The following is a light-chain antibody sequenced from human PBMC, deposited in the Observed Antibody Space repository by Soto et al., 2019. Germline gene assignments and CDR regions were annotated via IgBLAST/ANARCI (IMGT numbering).Light chain of an antibody. CDR3: QQFDNLPLT. CDR2: DSS. J-gene: IGKJ5*01. V-gene: IGKV1-33*01. CDR1: QDINNY. Sequence: DIQMTQSPSSLSASVGDRVTIICQASQDINNYLNWYQQKPGKAPKLLIYDSSNLEIGVPSMFSGSGYGTRFSFTISSLQPEDIATYYCQQFDNLPLTFGQGTRLDIK.